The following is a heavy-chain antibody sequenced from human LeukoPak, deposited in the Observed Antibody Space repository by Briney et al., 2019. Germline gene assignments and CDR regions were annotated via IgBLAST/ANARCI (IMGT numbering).Heavy chain of an antibody. Sequence: SQTLSLTCAISGDSFTSGIWNRIRQSPSRGLEWLGRTYHWSKWFNDYAVSVESRMTINADTSRNQFSLQLNSVTPEDTAVYYCARDLHGSRGEFDYWGQGTFVTVSS. CDR3: ARDLHGSRGEFDY. V-gene: IGHV6-1*01. CDR2: TYHWSKWFN. CDR1: GDSFTSGI. D-gene: IGHD3-16*01. J-gene: IGHJ4*02.